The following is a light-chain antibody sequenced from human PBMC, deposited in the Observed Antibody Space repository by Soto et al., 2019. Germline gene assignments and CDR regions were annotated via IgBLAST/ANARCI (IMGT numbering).Light chain of an antibody. Sequence: QSALTQPASVSGSPGQSITISCTGTSSDVGGYNYVSWYQQHPGKARKLMIYEVSNRPSGVSNRFSGSKSGNTASLTISGLQAEDEADYYCSSYTGSNTPVVFGGGTKVTVL. CDR2: EVS. CDR3: SSYTGSNTPVV. CDR1: SSDVGGYNY. V-gene: IGLV2-14*01. J-gene: IGLJ3*02.